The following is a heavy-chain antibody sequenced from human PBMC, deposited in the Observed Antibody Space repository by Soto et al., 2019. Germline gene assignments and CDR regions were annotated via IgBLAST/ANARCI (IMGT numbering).Heavy chain of an antibody. CDR1: GFIFNNCW. J-gene: IGHJ4*02. Sequence: EVQLVESGGDLVQPGGSLRLSCAASGFIFNNCWMHWVRQAQGKGLEWVANINGDGSETFYVDSVKGRFTVSRDNAKNSLNLQKNSLRGDGASVCYCVRGRGWVLDFWGKGTLVTGS. CDR2: INGDGSET. V-gene: IGHV3-7*01. CDR3: VRGRGWVLDF. D-gene: IGHD2-2*03.